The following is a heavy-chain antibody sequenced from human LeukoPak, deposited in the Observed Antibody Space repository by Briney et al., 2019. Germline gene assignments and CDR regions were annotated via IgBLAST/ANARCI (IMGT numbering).Heavy chain of an antibody. V-gene: IGHV3-7*01. D-gene: IGHD3-10*01. CDR2: IKQDGSEK. J-gene: IGHJ4*02. CDR3: ARGGWFGELPFDY. Sequence: GGSLRLSCAASGFTFSSYWMSWVRQAPGKGLEWVANIKQDGSEKHYVDSVKGRFTISGDNAKNSLYLQMNSLRAEDTAVYYCARGGWFGELPFDYWGQGTLVTVSS. CDR1: GFTFSSYW.